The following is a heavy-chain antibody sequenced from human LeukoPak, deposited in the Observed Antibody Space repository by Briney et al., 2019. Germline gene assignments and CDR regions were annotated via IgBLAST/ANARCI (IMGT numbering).Heavy chain of an antibody. D-gene: IGHD3-9*01. J-gene: IGHJ4*02. Sequence: SETLSLTCAVYGVSFSGYYWSWIRQPPGKGLEWIGEINHSGSTNYNPSIKSRVTISVDTSKNQFSLKLSSVTAADTAVYYCARGSDYDILTGYYPLRYWGQGTLVTVSS. CDR2: INHSGST. CDR3: ARGSDYDILTGYYPLRY. V-gene: IGHV4-34*01. CDR1: GVSFSGYY.